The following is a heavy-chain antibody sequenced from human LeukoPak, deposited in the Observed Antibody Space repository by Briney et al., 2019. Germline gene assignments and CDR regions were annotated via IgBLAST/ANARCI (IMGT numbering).Heavy chain of an antibody. CDR1: GFTFSNDA. CDR2: ISSSGRST. J-gene: IGHJ4*02. CDR3: AKGGAQV. Sequence: PGGSLRLSCAASGFTFSNDAMRWVRQAPGKGLEWVSAISSSGRSTYYADSVRGRFIISRDSSKNTLYLQMNSLRAEDTAVYYCAKGGAQVGGQGTLVTVSS. D-gene: IGHD1-26*01. V-gene: IGHV3-23*01.